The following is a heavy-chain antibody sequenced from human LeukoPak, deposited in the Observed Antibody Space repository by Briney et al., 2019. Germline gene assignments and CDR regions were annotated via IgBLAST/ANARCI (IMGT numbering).Heavy chain of an antibody. CDR2: IYYSGST. Sequence: SETLSLTCTVSGVSISSGDYYWSWIRQPPGKGLEWIGYIYYSGSTYYNPSLKSRVTISVDTSKNQFSLKLSSVTAADTAVYYCARGRYSYGIDYWGQGTLVTVSS. CDR1: GVSISSGDYY. D-gene: IGHD5-18*01. CDR3: ARGRYSYGIDY. V-gene: IGHV4-30-4*01. J-gene: IGHJ4*02.